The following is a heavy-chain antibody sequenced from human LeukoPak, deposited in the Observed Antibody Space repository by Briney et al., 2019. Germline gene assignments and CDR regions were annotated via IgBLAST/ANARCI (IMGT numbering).Heavy chain of an antibody. D-gene: IGHD6-13*01. V-gene: IGHV3-33*01. CDR1: GFTFSTYG. CDR2: IWYDGSNK. CDR3: ARRNIAAAALDY. J-gene: IGHJ4*02. Sequence: PGGSLRLSCAASGFTFSTYGMHWVRQAPGKGLEWVAVIWYDGSNKYYADSVKGRFTISRDNSKNTLYLQMNSLRAEDTAVYYCARRNIAAAALDYWGQGTLVTVSS.